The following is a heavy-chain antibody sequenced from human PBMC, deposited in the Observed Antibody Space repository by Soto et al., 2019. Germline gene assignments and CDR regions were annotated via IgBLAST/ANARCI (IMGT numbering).Heavy chain of an antibody. V-gene: IGHV4-4*07. D-gene: IGHD6-13*01. CDR1: GGSISSYY. CDR2: IYTSGST. Sequence: SETLTLTCTVPGGSISSYYWSWIRQPAGKGLEWIGRIYTSGSTNYNPSLKSRVTMSVDTSKNKFSPKLSSVTAADTAVYYCARGPGSWSDYYYYGMDVWGQVNTVA. J-gene: IGHJ6*02. CDR3: ARGPGSWSDYYYYGMDV.